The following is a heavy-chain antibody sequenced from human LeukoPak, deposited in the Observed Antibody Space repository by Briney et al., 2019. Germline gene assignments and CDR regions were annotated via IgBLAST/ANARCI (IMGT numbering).Heavy chain of an antibody. CDR1: GGSISSYY. J-gene: IGHJ6*02. V-gene: IGHV4-59*08. CDR2: IYYSGST. Sequence: SETLSLTCTVSGGSISSYYWSWIRQPPGKGLEWIGYIYYSGSTNYNPSLNSRVTISIDTSKKQFSLSLSSVTAADTAVYYCARVSPSGVWDVWGQGTTVTVSS. CDR3: ARVSPSGVWDV. D-gene: IGHD3-10*01.